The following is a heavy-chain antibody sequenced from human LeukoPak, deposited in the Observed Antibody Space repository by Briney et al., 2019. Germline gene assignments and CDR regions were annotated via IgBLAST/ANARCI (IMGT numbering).Heavy chain of an antibody. CDR1: GFIVSSNY. CDR3: ARSGYSSSWYAGYYYYMDV. J-gene: IGHJ6*03. V-gene: IGHV3-53*01. D-gene: IGHD6-13*01. Sequence: GGSLRLSCAASGFIVSSNYMSWVRQAPGKGLEWVSVIYSGGSTYYADSVKGRFTISRDNSKNTLYLQMNSLRAEDTAVYYCARSGYSSSWYAGYYYYMDVWGKGTTVTISS. CDR2: IYSGGST.